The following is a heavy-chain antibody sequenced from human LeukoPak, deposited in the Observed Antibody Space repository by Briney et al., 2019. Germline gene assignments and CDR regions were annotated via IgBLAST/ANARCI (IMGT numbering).Heavy chain of an antibody. D-gene: IGHD2-21*02. V-gene: IGHV5-51*01. CDR2: IYPGDSDT. CDR3: ARQAYCGGDCYSGVDY. J-gene: IGHJ4*02. CDR1: GYSFTSYW. Sequence: NHGESLKISCKGSGYSFTSYWIGWVRQMPGKGLEWMGIIYPGDSDTRYSPSFQGQVTISADKSISTAYLQWSSLKASDTAMYYCARQAYCGGDCYSGVDYWGQGTLVTVSS.